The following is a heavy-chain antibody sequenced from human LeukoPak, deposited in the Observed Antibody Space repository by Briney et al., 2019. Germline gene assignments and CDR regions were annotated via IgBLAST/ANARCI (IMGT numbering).Heavy chain of an antibody. Sequence: SETLSPTCPVSGGFISSYYGSWIRQPPGKGLEWIGYIYYSGSTNYNPSLKSRVTISVDTSKNQFSLKLRSVTAADTAVYYCASSPVAANYFDYWGQGTLVTVSS. J-gene: IGHJ4*02. CDR2: IYYSGST. CDR1: GGFISSYY. V-gene: IGHV4-59*01. D-gene: IGHD6-19*01. CDR3: ASSPVAANYFDY.